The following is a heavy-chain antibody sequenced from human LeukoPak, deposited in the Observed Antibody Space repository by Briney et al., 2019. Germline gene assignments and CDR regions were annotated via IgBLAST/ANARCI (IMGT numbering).Heavy chain of an antibody. CDR2: IRYDGSNK. J-gene: IGHJ5*01. D-gene: IGHD2-8*02. V-gene: IGHV3-30*02. CDR1: GFTFSSYG. Sequence: GGSLRLSCAASGFTFSSYGMHWVRQAPGKGLEWVAFIRYDGSNKYYADSVKGRFTISRDNVDNVVYLEINSLGAEDTATYYCARVAVSGPTGWFDSWGQGTLVIVSS. CDR3: ARVAVSGPTGWFDS.